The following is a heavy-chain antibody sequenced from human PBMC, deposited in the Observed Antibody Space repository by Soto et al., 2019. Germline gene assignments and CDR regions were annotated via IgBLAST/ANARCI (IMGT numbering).Heavy chain of an antibody. J-gene: IGHJ4*02. V-gene: IGHV4-59*12. CDR3: ARERGYSCGYPDY. CDR2: IYYSGST. Sequence: TSETLSLTCTVAGGTISSYYVSWIRQPPGKGLEWIGYIYYSGSTNYNPSLKSRVTISVDTSKNQFSLKLSSVTAADTAVYYCARERGYSCGYPDYWGQGTLVTVSS. D-gene: IGHD5-18*01. CDR1: GGTISSYY.